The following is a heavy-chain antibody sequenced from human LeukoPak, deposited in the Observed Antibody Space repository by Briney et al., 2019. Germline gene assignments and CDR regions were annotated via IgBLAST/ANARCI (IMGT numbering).Heavy chain of an antibody. CDR2: INPNSGGT. CDR3: ARGKYYYGSGSYYEFDY. D-gene: IGHD3-10*01. CDR1: GYTFTGYY. J-gene: IGHJ4*02. V-gene: IGHV1-2*02. Sequence: ASVKVSCKASGYTFTGYYMHWVRQAPGQGLEWMGWINPNSGGTNYAQKFQGRVTMTRDTSISTAYMELSRLRSDDTAVYYCARGKYYYGSGSYYEFDYWGQGTLVTVSS.